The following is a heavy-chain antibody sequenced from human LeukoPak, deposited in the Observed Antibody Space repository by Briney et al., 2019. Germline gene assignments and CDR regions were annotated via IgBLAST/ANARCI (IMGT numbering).Heavy chain of an antibody. CDR3: ARDGCRASVTTMVRGPLDY. J-gene: IGHJ4*02. V-gene: IGHV4-30-4*02. CDR2: IYYSGST. Sequence: ASDTLSLTCTVSGRSISSGDYYWSWIRQPPGKGLERIGYIYYSGSTYYNPSLTSQVAISVDTSKTQFSLKLSSVTAADTAVYYCARDGCRASVTTMVRGPLDYWGQGTLVTVSS. D-gene: IGHD3-10*01. CDR1: GRSISSGDYY.